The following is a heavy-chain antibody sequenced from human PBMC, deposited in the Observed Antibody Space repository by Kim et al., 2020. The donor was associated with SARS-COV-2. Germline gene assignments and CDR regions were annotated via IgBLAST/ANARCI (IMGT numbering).Heavy chain of an antibody. D-gene: IGHD2-21*02. Sequence: GGSLRLSCAASGFTFSNAWMSWVRQAPGKGLEWVGRIKSKTDGGTTDYAAPVKGRFTISRDDSKNTLYLQMNSLKTEDTAVYYCTTGNCGGDCYSALINYYYYGMDVWGQGTTVTVSS. CDR3: TTGNCGGDCYSALINYYYYGMDV. CDR2: IKSKTDGGTT. J-gene: IGHJ6*02. CDR1: GFTFSNAW. V-gene: IGHV3-15*01.